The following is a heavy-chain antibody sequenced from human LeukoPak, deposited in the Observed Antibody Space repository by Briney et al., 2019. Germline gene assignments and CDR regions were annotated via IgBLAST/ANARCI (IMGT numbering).Heavy chain of an antibody. CDR2: INAGNGNT. CDR1: GYTFTSYA. CDR3: ANGEVYFDY. D-gene: IGHD4-17*01. J-gene: IGHJ4*02. Sequence: ASVKVSCKASGYTFTSYAMHWVRQAPGQRLEWMGWINAGNGNTKYSQEFQGRVTITRDTSATTAYMKLSSLRAEDTAVYYCANGEVYFDYWGQGTLVTVSS. V-gene: IGHV1-3*03.